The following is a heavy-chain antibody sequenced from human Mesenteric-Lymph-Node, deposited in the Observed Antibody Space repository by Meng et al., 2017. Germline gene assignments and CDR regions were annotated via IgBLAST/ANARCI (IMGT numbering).Heavy chain of an antibody. Sequence: QGPLAGVAAGAGKPSGPPSPTCTVFGSSVHRGVSPGSGGRPPPGKGLECIGYPYNGWSTYYNPSLKGRVSMSVDTSKNQFSLTLSSVTAADTAVFYCNAYTAGGGGLGSWGQGTLVTVSS. V-gene: IGHV4-30-4*01. CDR1: GSSVHRGVSP. J-gene: IGHJ5*02. D-gene: IGHD3-16*01. CDR2: PYNGWST. CDR3: NAYTAGGGGLGS.